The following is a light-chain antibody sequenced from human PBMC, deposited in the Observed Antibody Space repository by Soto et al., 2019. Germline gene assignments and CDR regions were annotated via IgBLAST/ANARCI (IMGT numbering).Light chain of an antibody. V-gene: IGLV2-23*03. J-gene: IGLJ2*01. CDR2: EGG. CDR3: CSYAGSTTFVV. Sequence: QSALTQPASVSGSPGQSIAISCTGTSSDVGSYDLVSWYQQHPGKAPKRMIYEGGKRPSGVSNRFSGSKSGNTASLTISGLQAEDEADYYCCSYAGSTTFVVFGGGTKVTVL. CDR1: SSDVGSYDL.